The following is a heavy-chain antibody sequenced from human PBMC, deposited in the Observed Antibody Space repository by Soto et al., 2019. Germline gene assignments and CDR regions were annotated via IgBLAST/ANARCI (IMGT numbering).Heavy chain of an antibody. D-gene: IGHD2-15*01. V-gene: IGHV3-30*03. J-gene: IGHJ4*02. CDR2: ISYDGSDR. CDR3: ARSTYCNGGSCFPQY. Sequence: SLRLSCEGPGFTFSDYGFHWVRQAPGKGLEWVAMISYDGSDRYYRDSVQGRFTISRDDSKNTVYLQMNSLRAEDTATYYCARSTYCNGGSCFPQYWGPGTLVTVSS. CDR1: GFTFSDYG.